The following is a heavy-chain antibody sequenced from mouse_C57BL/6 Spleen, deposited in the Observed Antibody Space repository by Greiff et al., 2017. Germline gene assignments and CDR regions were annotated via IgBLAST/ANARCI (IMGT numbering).Heavy chain of an antibody. CDR1: GYTFTSYW. Sequence: QVQLQQPGAELVKPGASVKLSCKASGYTFTSYWMHWVKQRPGQGLEWIGMIHPNSGSTNYNEKFKSKATLTVDKSSSTAYMQLSSLPSEDSAVYYCARLRDGYFDYWGQGTTLTVSS. J-gene: IGHJ2*01. D-gene: IGHD3-3*01. CDR2: IHPNSGST. V-gene: IGHV1-64*01. CDR3: ARLRDGYFDY.